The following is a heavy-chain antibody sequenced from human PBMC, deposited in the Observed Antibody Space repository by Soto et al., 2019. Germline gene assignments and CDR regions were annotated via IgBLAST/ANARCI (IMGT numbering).Heavy chain of an antibody. CDR2: INPNSGDT. J-gene: IGHJ6*02. D-gene: IGHD3-3*02. CDR1: GYTFTGYY. CDR3: ARDRGNMVAIFHHYYGMDV. V-gene: IGHV1-2*02. Sequence: ASVKVSCKASGYTFTGYYVHWVRQAPGQGLEWMGWINPNSGDTYLAQKFQGRVTMTRDTSISTVYMELSRLKSDDTAVYYCARDRGNMVAIFHHYYGMDVWGQGTTVTVSS.